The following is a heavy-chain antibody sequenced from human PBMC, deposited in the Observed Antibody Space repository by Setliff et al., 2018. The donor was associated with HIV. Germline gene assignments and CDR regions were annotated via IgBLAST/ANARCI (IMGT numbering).Heavy chain of an antibody. J-gene: IGHJ4*02. CDR1: GGSISSGGYS. CDR2: IFHSGRI. CDR3: VRVDYGDYDFDY. V-gene: IGHV4-30-2*01. Sequence: SETLSLTCAVSGGSISSGGYSWTWIRQPPGKGLEWIAYIFHSGRIYYNPTLKSRVTISVDTTKSQISLKLISVTAADTAVFYCVRVDYGDYDFDYWGQGTLITVSS. D-gene: IGHD4-17*01.